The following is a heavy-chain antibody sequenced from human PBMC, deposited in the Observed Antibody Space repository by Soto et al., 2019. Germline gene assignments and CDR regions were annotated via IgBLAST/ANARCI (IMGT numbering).Heavy chain of an antibody. D-gene: IGHD6-13*01. Sequence: GPSVKVSCKTSGGTFSSYAISWVRQAPGQGLEWMGGIIPIFGTANYAQKFQGRVTITADESTSTAYMELSSLRSEDTAVYYCARELAAVYYYGMDVWGQGTTVTVSS. CDR2: IIPIFGTA. V-gene: IGHV1-69*13. J-gene: IGHJ6*02. CDR1: GGTFSSYA. CDR3: ARELAAVYYYGMDV.